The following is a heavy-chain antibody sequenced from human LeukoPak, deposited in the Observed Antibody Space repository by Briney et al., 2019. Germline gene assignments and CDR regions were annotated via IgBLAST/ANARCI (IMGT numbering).Heavy chain of an antibody. CDR3: ARVKGTWIQLWFMGCYFDY. Sequence: SETLSLTCAVSGGSISSSNWWSWVRQPPGKGLEWIGEIYHSGSTNYNPSLKSRVTISVDKSKNQFSLKLSSVTAADTAVYYCARVKGTWIQLWFMGCYFDYWGQGTLVTVSS. J-gene: IGHJ4*02. D-gene: IGHD5-18*01. CDR2: IYHSGST. V-gene: IGHV4-4*02. CDR1: GGSISSSNW.